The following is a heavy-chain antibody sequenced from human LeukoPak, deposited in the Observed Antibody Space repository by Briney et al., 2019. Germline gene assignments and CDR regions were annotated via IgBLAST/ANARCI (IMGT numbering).Heavy chain of an antibody. J-gene: IGHJ4*02. D-gene: IGHD3-22*01. CDR3: ARSHYYESSGVRSAADY. V-gene: IGHV1-18*01. CDR2: ISAYNGNT. Sequence: GASVKVSCKASGYIFTSYGISWVRQAPGQGLEWMGWISAYNGNTNYAQKLQGRVTMTTDTSTSTAYMELRSLRSDDTAVYYCARSHYYESSGVRSAADYWGQGALVTVSS. CDR1: GYIFTSYG.